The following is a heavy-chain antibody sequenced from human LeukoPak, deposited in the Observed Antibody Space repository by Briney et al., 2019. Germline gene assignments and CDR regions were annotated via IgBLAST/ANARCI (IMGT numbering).Heavy chain of an antibody. CDR2: TYSGGRT. CDR1: GFTFSSYA. V-gene: IGHV3-53*01. Sequence: GGSLRLSCAASGFTFSSYAMSWVRQAPGKGLEWVSVTYSGGRTYYADSVKGRFTISRDNSKNTLYLQMNSLRAEDTAVYYCATDYCSSTSCYTGDYWGQGTLVTVSS. CDR3: ATDYCSSTSCYTGDY. D-gene: IGHD2-2*02. J-gene: IGHJ4*02.